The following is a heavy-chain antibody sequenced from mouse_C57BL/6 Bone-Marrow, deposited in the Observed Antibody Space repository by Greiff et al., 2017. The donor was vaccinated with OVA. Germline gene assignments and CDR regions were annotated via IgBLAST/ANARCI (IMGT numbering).Heavy chain of an antibody. Sequence: DVKLVESGGGLVKPGGSLKLSCAASGFTFSSYAMSWVRQTPEKRLEWVATISDGGSYTYYPDNVKGRFTISRDNAKNNLYLQMSHLKSEDTAMYYCARLYGSSPLDGFDYWGQGTTLTVSS. J-gene: IGHJ2*01. D-gene: IGHD1-1*01. CDR2: ISDGGSYT. CDR3: ARLYGSSPLDGFDY. CDR1: GFTFSSYA. V-gene: IGHV5-4*03.